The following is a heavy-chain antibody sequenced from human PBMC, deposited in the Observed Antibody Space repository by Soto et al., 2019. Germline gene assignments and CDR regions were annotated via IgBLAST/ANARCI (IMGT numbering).Heavy chain of an antibody. J-gene: IGHJ4*02. CDR2: IWYDGSNK. Sequence: QVQLVESGGGVVQPGRSLRLSCAASGFTFSSYGMHWVRQAPGKGLEWVAVIWYDGSNKYYAAFVKGRFTISRDNSKNALNLQMNGLRAEDTAVSYCASRSPALDYWGQGTLVTVSS. V-gene: IGHV3-33*01. CDR1: GFTFSSYG. D-gene: IGHD2-2*01. CDR3: ASRSPALDY.